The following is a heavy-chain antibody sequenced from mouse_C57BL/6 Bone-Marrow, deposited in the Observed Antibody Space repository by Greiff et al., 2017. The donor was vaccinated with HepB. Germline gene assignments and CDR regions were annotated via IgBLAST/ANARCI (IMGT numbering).Heavy chain of an antibody. Sequence: QVQLQQPGAELVKPGASVKMSCKASGYTFPSYWITWVKQRPGQGLEWIGDIYPGSGSTNYNEKFKSKATLTVDTSSSTAYMQLSSLTSEDSAVYYCARGTTMVTRVLFAYWGQGTLVTVSA. D-gene: IGHD2-2*01. CDR1: GYTFPSYW. CDR2: IYPGSGST. CDR3: ARGTTMVTRVLFAY. V-gene: IGHV1-55*01. J-gene: IGHJ3*01.